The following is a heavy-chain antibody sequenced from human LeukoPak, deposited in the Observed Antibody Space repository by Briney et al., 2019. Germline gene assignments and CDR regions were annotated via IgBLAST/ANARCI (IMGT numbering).Heavy chain of an antibody. CDR3: ARVGGSDAFDI. D-gene: IGHD3-10*01. V-gene: IGHV3-74*01. Sequence: PGGSLRLSCAVSGFNLSSNWMHWVRQVPGKGLVWVSRIDDVGSGTSYADSVKGRFTISRDDAKNTVYLQMNSLRAEDTAVYYCARVGGSDAFDIWGQGTMVTVSS. CDR2: IDDVGSGT. CDR1: GFNLSSNW. J-gene: IGHJ3*02.